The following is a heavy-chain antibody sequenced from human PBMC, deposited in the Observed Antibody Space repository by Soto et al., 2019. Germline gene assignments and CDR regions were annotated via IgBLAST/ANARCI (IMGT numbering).Heavy chain of an antibody. Sequence: EVQLVESGGGLVQPGGSRRLSCAASGFTFSTYWMNWVRQAPGKGLEWVANIKQDGGEKYYVDSVKGRFTISRDNAKSSLYLQMNSLRAGDTAVYYCARDRGYCSGGTCYTVLDYWGQGTLVTVSS. CDR2: IKQDGGEK. J-gene: IGHJ4*02. CDR1: GFTFSTYW. D-gene: IGHD2-15*01. V-gene: IGHV3-7*01. CDR3: ARDRGYCSGGTCYTVLDY.